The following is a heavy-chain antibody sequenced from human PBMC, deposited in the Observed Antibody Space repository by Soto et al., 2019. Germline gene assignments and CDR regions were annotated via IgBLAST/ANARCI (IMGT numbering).Heavy chain of an antibody. D-gene: IGHD3-16*02. J-gene: IGHJ6*03. CDR3: AKASYRNYYYMDV. V-gene: IGHV3-30*18. CDR1: GFTFSSYG. Sequence: GGSLRLSCAASGFTFSSYGMHWVRQAPGKGLEWVAVISYDGSNKYYADSVKGRFTISRDNSKNTLYLQMNSLRAEDTAVYYCAKASYRNYYYMDVWGKGTTVTVSS. CDR2: ISYDGSNK.